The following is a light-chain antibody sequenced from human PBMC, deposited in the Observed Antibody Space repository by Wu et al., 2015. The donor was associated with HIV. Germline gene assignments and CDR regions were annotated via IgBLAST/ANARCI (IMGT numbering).Light chain of an antibody. V-gene: IGKV3D-20*02. Sequence: IVLTQSPGTLSLSPGERATLSCRASQSVSSNYVAWYQQKPGQAPRLLIYGASNKATGIPDRFRGSGSGTDFTLTISNLEPEDFAVYYCQQSDNGPLTFGQGTRLEIK. CDR1: QSVSSNY. CDR3: QQSDNGPLT. J-gene: IGKJ5*01. CDR2: GAS.